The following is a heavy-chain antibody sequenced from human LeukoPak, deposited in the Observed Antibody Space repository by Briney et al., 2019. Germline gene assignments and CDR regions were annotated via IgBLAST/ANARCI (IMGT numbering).Heavy chain of an antibody. CDR2: INHSGTT. D-gene: IGHD6-13*01. CDR1: GGSLSGYY. CDR3: ARDPCSRSSCPLRY. V-gene: IGHV4-34*01. Sequence: SETLSLTCAVSGGSLSGYYCNWIRQPPGKGLEWIGEINHSGTTNYEPSLRGRVAISVDTSNNQCSLRLTSVTAVDTAVYYCARDPCSRSSCPLRYWGQGTQVTASS. J-gene: IGHJ4*02.